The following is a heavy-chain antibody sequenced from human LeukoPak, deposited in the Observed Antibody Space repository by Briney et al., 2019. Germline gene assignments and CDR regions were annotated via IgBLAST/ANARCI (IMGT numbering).Heavy chain of an antibody. V-gene: IGHV3-7*01. CDR3: AREVYCSSTSCYTGYFQQ. J-gene: IGHJ1*01. CDR1: GFTFSSYW. CDR2: IKQDGSEK. D-gene: IGHD2-2*02. Sequence: GGSLRLSCAASGFTFSSYWMSWVRQAPRKGLEWVANIKQDGSEKYYVDSVKGRFTISRDNAKNSLYLQMNSLRAEDTAVYYCAREVYCSSTSCYTGYFQQWGQGTLVTVSS.